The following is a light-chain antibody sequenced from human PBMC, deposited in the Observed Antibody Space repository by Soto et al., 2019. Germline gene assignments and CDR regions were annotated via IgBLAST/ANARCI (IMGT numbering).Light chain of an antibody. V-gene: IGLV2-8*01. CDR1: SSDVGGYNY. Sequence: QSVLTQPPSASGSPGQSVTISCTGTSSDVGGYNYVSWYQQHPGKAPKLMIYEVSKRPSGVPDRFSGSKSGNTASLTVSGLQAEDEADYYCSSYADSNNFEVFGPGTKVTVL. CDR3: SSYADSNNFEV. CDR2: EVS. J-gene: IGLJ1*01.